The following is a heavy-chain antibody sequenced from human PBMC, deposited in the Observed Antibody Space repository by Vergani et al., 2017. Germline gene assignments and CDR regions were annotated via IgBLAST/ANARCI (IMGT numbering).Heavy chain of an antibody. CDR3: AKDAHPIAAVYDAFDI. J-gene: IGHJ3*02. D-gene: IGHD6-13*01. V-gene: IGHV3-23*01. Sequence: EVQLLESGGGLVQPGGSLRLSCAASGFTFSSYAMSWVRQAPGKGREWVSAISGSGGSTYYADSVKGRFTISRDTSKNTRYLQMNSLRAEDTAVYYCAKDAHPIAAVYDAFDIWGQGTMVTVSS. CDR1: GFTFSSYA. CDR2: ISGSGGST.